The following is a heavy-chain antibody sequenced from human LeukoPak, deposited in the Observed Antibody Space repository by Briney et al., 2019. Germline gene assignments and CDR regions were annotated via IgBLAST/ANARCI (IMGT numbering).Heavy chain of an antibody. Sequence: SETLSLTCTVSGGSISSSSYYWGWIRQPPGKGLEWIGSIYYSGSTNYNPSLKSRVTISVDTSKNQFSLKLSSVTAADTAVYYCARARGYSYGNFDYWGQGTLVTVSS. D-gene: IGHD5-18*01. CDR3: ARARGYSYGNFDY. CDR1: GGSISSSSYY. J-gene: IGHJ4*02. V-gene: IGHV4-39*07. CDR2: IYYSGST.